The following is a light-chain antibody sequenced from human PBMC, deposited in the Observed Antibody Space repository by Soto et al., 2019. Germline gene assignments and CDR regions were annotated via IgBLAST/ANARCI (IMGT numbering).Light chain of an antibody. J-gene: IGKJ1*01. CDR1: QSVSSSY. V-gene: IGKV3-20*01. Sequence: EIVLTQSPGTLSLSPGERATLSCRASQSVSSSYLAWYQQKPGQAPRLLIYGASSRATGIPDRFSGSGSGTDFTLTISRLEPEDVAVYYCQQYGSSPPVTFGQGTKV. CDR2: GAS. CDR3: QQYGSSPPVT.